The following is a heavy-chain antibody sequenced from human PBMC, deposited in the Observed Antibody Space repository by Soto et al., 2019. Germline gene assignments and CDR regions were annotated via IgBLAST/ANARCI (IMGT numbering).Heavy chain of an antibody. CDR3: ARGGARFLEWSPGMDV. D-gene: IGHD3-3*01. CDR2: IWYDGSNK. J-gene: IGHJ6*02. CDR1: GFTFSSYG. Sequence: GESLKISCAASGFTFSSYGMHWVRQAPGKGLEWVAVIWYDGSNKYYADSVKGRFTISRDNSKNTLYLQMNSLRAEDTAVYYCARGGARFLEWSPGMDVWGQGTTVTVSS. V-gene: IGHV3-33*01.